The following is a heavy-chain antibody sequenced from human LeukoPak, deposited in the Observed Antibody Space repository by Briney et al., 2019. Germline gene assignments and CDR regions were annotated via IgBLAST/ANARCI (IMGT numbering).Heavy chain of an antibody. Sequence: GGSLRLSCAASGFTFSSYAMSWVRQAPGKGLEWVSAISGSGGSTYYADSVKGRFTISRDNSKTSLYLQMNSLRAEDTAVYYCARDGRGAFDIWGQGTMVTVPS. CDR3: ARDGRGAFDI. CDR1: GFTFSSYA. J-gene: IGHJ3*02. V-gene: IGHV3-23*01. CDR2: ISGSGGST.